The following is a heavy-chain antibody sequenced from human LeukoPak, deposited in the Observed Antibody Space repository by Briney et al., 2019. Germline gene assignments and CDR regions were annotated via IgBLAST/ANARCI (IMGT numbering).Heavy chain of an antibody. J-gene: IGHJ4*02. CDR3: ARSLEDSSGYYQPDYFDY. Sequence: SETLSLTCTVSGGSISSGGYYWSWIRQHPGKGLEWIGYIYYSGGTYYNPSLKSRVTISVDTSKNQFSLKLSSVTAADTAVYYCARSLEDSSGYYQPDYFDYWGQGTLVTVSS. CDR2: IYYSGGT. CDR1: GGSISSGGYY. V-gene: IGHV4-31*03. D-gene: IGHD3-22*01.